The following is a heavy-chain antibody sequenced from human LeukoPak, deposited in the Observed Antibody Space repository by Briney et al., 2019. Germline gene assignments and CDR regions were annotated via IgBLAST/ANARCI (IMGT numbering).Heavy chain of an antibody. D-gene: IGHD3-3*01. CDR2: IYHSGST. Sequence: SETLSLTCAVSGYSISSGYYWGWIRQPPGKGLEWIGSIYHSGSTYYNPSLKSRVTISVDTSKNQFSLKLSSVTAADTAVYYCARDQSLHPELRFLEWSSGGVWGQGTLVTVSS. CDR1: GYSISSGYY. V-gene: IGHV4-38-2*02. CDR3: ARDQSLHPELRFLEWSSGGV. J-gene: IGHJ4*02.